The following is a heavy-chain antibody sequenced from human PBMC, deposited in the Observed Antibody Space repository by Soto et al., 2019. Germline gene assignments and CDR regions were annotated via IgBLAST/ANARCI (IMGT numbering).Heavy chain of an antibody. Sequence: ASVKVSCKASGYTFTGYYIHWVRQAPGQTLEWMGWINPNSGGTNYAQKFQGRFTISRDNSKNTLYLQMDRLRVDDTAVYFCARDASGPFDYWGQGTLVTVSS. CDR3: ARDASGPFDY. CDR1: GYTFTGYY. D-gene: IGHD6-19*01. CDR2: INPNSGGT. J-gene: IGHJ4*02. V-gene: IGHV1-2*02.